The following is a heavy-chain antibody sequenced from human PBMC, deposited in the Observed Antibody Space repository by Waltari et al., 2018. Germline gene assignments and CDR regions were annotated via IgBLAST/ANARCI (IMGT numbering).Heavy chain of an antibody. Sequence: QVQLVESGGGVVQPGRSLRLSCAASGFTFSSYAMHWVRQAPGKGLEWVAVISYDGSNKYYADSVKGRFTISRDNSKNTLYLQMNSLRAEDTAVYYCARTKSSSGHDAFDIWGQGTMVTVSS. CDR3: ARTKSSSGHDAFDI. D-gene: IGHD6-19*01. V-gene: IGHV3-30*01. CDR2: ISYDGSNK. CDR1: GFTFSSYA. J-gene: IGHJ3*02.